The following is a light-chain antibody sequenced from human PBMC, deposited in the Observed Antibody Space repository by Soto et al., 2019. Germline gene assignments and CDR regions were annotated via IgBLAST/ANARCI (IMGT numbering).Light chain of an antibody. Sequence: QSVLTQPPSVSAAPGQKVIISCSGKSSNIGKNYVVWDPQFPGTAPTLLIYDNYKRPSGIPDRFSVSKSGASATLAITGLHTGDLADYYCRACETNLRTVVFGAGAKVSVL. CDR1: SSNIGKNY. V-gene: IGLV1-51*01. CDR3: RACETNLRTVV. J-gene: IGLJ2*01. CDR2: DNY.